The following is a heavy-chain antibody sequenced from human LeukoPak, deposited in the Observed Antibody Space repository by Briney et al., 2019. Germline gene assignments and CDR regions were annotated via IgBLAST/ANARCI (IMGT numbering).Heavy chain of an antibody. V-gene: IGHV3-48*02. CDR2: ITSGDNTI. Sequence: PGGSLRLSCAASGFAFSSYSMNWVRRAPGKGLEWVSYITSGDNTIYYADSVKGRFTISRDNAKNSLYLQMNSLSDEDTAVYYCASPYGSGSDAADYWGQGTLVTVSS. J-gene: IGHJ4*02. D-gene: IGHD3-10*01. CDR1: GFAFSSYS. CDR3: ASPYGSGSDAADY.